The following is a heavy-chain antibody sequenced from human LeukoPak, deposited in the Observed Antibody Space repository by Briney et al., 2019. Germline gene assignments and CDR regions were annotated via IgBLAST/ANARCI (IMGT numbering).Heavy chain of an antibody. Sequence: SETLSLTCTISGGSISSSNYYWGWVRQPPGKGLEWIRSIYYSGTTYNNPSLQSRVTMSVDTSKNQFSLKLSSVTAADTAVYYCARHKLTYYFDSWGQGTLVTVSS. J-gene: IGHJ4*02. CDR3: ARHKLTYYFDS. CDR1: GGSISSSNYY. CDR2: IYYSGTT. V-gene: IGHV4-39*01. D-gene: IGHD2-15*01.